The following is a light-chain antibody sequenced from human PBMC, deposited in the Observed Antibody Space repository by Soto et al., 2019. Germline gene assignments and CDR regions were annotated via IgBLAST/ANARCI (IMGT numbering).Light chain of an antibody. Sequence: SYELTQPLSVSVALGQTARITCGGNKISSKNVHWYQQKPGQAPVLVIYRDASRPSGIPERFSGSNSGNTATLTISRAQAGDEADYYCQVWDSSTGVFGGGTKVTVL. CDR2: RDA. V-gene: IGLV3-9*01. CDR1: KISSKN. CDR3: QVWDSSTGV. J-gene: IGLJ3*02.